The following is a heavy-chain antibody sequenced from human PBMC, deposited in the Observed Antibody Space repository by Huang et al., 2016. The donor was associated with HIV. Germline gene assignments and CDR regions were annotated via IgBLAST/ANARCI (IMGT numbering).Heavy chain of an antibody. Sequence: QLQLQESGPGLVKPSETLSLTCTVSGGSIRSDNYYWGWIRQPPGKWLEWIESIYYSGITYYNPSLKRRVTITVDTSKNHFSLRRRSVTAADTAVYYCARLPGSITMIRGVITDPYWGQGTLVTVSS. D-gene: IGHD3-10*01. CDR2: IYYSGIT. CDR3: ARLPGSITMIRGVITDPY. CDR1: GGSIRSDNYY. V-gene: IGHV4-39*02. J-gene: IGHJ4*02.